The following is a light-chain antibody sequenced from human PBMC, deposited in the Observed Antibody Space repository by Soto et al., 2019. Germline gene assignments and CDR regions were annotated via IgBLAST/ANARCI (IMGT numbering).Light chain of an antibody. CDR1: QSISAW. CDR3: QQYNGYSRT. CDR2: KAS. V-gene: IGKV1-5*03. Sequence: DIPMTQSPSTLSASLGDRVTITCRASQSISAWLAWYQQKPGKAPKLLIYKASSLERGVPSRFSGSGSGTEFTLTISSLQPDDFATYYCQQYNGYSRTFGQGTKVEIK. J-gene: IGKJ1*01.